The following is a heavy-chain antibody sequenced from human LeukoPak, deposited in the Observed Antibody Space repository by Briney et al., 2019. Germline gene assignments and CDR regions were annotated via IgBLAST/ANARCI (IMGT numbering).Heavy chain of an antibody. CDR3: ARLDRGATSGGYYYYGMDV. J-gene: IGHJ6*02. D-gene: IGHD1-26*01. Sequence: GESLKISCKGSGYSFTSYWIGWVRQMPGKGLEWMGILYPGDSDTRYSPSFQGQVTISADKSISTAYLQWSSLKASDTAMYYCARLDRGATSGGYYYYGMDVWGQGTTVTVSS. CDR2: LYPGDSDT. V-gene: IGHV5-51*01. CDR1: GYSFTSYW.